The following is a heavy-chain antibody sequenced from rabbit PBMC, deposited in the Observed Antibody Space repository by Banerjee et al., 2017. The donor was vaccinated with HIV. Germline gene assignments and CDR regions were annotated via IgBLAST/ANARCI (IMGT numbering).Heavy chain of an antibody. CDR3: ARHLLYAGSSYWGYFNL. D-gene: IGHD8-1*01. Sequence: QQQLEESGGDLVKPEGSLTLTCTASGFSFSSSYWICWVRQAPGKGLELIACIYVGSTGRTWYASWVNGRFTISRSTSLNTVDLKMTSLTAADTATYFCARHLLYAGSSYWGYFNLWGPGTLVTVS. CDR2: IYVGSTGRT. V-gene: IGHV1S43*01. J-gene: IGHJ4*01. CDR1: GFSFSSSYW.